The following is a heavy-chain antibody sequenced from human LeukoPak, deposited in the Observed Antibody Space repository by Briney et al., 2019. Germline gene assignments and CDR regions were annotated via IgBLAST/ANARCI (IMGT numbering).Heavy chain of an antibody. CDR1: GFTFSDYY. Sequence: GGSLRLYCAASGFTFSDYYRSWIRQAPGKGLEWGSYISSSGSTIYYADSVKGRFTISRDNAKNSLYLQMNSLRAEDTAVYYCARDRSQQTTTTPYYFDYWGQGTLVTVSS. CDR2: ISSSGSTI. V-gene: IGHV3-11*04. D-gene: IGHD1/OR15-1a*01. J-gene: IGHJ4*02. CDR3: ARDRSQQTTTTPYYFDY.